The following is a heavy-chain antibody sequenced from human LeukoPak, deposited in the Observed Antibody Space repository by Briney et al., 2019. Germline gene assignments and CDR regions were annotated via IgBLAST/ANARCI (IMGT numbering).Heavy chain of an antibody. D-gene: IGHD6-13*01. J-gene: IGHJ4*02. CDR2: INHSGST. CDR1: GVSSSSSY. Sequence: SETLSLTCTISGVSSSSSYWSWIRQPPGKGLEWIGEINHSGSTNYNPSLKSRVTISVDTSKNQFSLKLSSVTAADTAVYYCARVGPNYSSRRYYFDYWGQGTLVTVSS. V-gene: IGHV4-34*01. CDR3: ARVGPNYSSRRYYFDY.